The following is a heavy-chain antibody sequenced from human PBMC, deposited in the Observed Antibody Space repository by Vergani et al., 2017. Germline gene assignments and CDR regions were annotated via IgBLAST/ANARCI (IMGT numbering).Heavy chain of an antibody. D-gene: IGHD3-9*01. V-gene: IGHV3-73*01. Sequence: EVQLVESGGGLVQPGGSLRLSCAASGFTFSSYSMNWVRQAPGKGLEWVGRIRSKANSYATAYAASVKGRFTISRDDSKNTAYLQMNSLKTEDTAVYYCTRQENDILTGYYRDYWGQGTLVTVSS. J-gene: IGHJ4*02. CDR1: GFTFSSYS. CDR2: IRSKANSYAT. CDR3: TRQENDILTGYYRDY.